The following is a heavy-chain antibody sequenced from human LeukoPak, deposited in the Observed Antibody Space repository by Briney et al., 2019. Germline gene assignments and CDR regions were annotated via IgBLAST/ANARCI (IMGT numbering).Heavy chain of an antibody. V-gene: IGHV4-59*08. CDR2: IYYSGST. J-gene: IGHJ6*03. D-gene: IGHD3-22*01. Sequence: SETLSLTCTVSGGTISSYDWRSIRQPPGKGLEWIGYIYYSGSTNYNPSLKSRVTISLDTSKNQFFLKLSSVTAADTAVYYCARRYDSSLYYYYYMDVWGKGTTVTVSS. CDR1: GGTISSYD. CDR3: ARRYDSSLYYYYYMDV.